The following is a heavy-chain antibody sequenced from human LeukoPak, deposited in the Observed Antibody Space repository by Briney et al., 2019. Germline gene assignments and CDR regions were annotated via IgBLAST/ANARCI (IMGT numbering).Heavy chain of an antibody. CDR2: ISGSGGST. D-gene: IGHD5-18*01. CDR1: GFTFSSYA. J-gene: IGHJ6*02. V-gene: IGHV3-23*01. CDR3: AKNRTTGYSYGYPNQGMDV. Sequence: GGSLRLYCAASGFTFSSYAMSWVRQAPGKGLEWVSDISGSGGSTYYADSVKGRFTISRDNSKNTLYLQMNSLRAEDTAVYYCAKNRTTGYSYGYPNQGMDVWGQGTTVTVSS.